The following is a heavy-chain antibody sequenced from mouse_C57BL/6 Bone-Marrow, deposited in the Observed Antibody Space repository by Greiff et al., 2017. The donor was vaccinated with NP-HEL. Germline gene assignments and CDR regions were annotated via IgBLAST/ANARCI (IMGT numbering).Heavy chain of an antibody. D-gene: IGHD2-3*01. CDR2: ISYDGSN. Sequence: EVQLQESGPGLVKPSQSLSLTCSVTGYSITSGYYWNWIRQFPGNKLEWMGYISYDGSNNYNPSLKNRISITRDTSKNQFFLKLNSVTTEDTATYYCARDKEDGYYLYAMDYWGQETSVTVSS. J-gene: IGHJ4*01. CDR3: ARDKEDGYYLYAMDY. CDR1: GYSITSGYY. V-gene: IGHV3-6*01.